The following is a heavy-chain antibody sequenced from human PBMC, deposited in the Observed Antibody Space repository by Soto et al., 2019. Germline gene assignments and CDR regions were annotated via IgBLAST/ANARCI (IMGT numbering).Heavy chain of an antibody. Sequence: SETLSLTCTVSGGSISSGNYYWSWIRQPPGKGLEWIGFISYSGSTNYNPSLKSRVTISVDTSKNQFSLKLSSVTAADTAVYYCARVYGGYLDYWGQGTLVTVSS. CDR1: GGSISSGNYY. CDR3: ARVYGGYLDY. CDR2: ISYSGST. D-gene: IGHD2-15*01. V-gene: IGHV4-61*01. J-gene: IGHJ4*02.